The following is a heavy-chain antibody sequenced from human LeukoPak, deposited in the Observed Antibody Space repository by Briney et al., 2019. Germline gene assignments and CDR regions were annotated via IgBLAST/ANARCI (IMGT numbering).Heavy chain of an antibody. CDR2: IQYDGNNK. CDR1: GFTFSAYG. J-gene: IGHJ4*02. D-gene: IGHD1-26*01. Sequence: PGGTLRLSCAASGFTFSAYGMHWVRQAPGKGLEWVAFIQYDGNNKYYADSVKGRFTISRDNSKNTLYLQMNSLRAEDTAVYYCAKSGSYSGWLDYWGQGTLVTVSS. V-gene: IGHV3-30*02. CDR3: AKSGSYSGWLDY.